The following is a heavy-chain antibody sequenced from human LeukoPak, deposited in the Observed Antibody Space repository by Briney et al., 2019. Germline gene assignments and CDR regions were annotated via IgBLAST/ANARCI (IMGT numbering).Heavy chain of an antibody. CDR1: GFTVSSNY. D-gene: IGHD5-18*01. CDR2: IYHSGST. V-gene: IGHV4-4*02. Sequence: GSLRLSCAASGFTVSSNYMSWVRQPPGKGLEWIGEIYHSGSTNYNPSLKSRVTISVDKSKNQFSLKLSSVTAADTAVYYCARYAMVYYFDYWGQGTLVTVSS. J-gene: IGHJ4*02. CDR3: ARYAMVYYFDY.